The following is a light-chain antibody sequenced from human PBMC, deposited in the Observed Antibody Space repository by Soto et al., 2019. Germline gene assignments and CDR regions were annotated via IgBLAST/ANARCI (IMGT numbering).Light chain of an antibody. CDR3: QQFDSVPGT. V-gene: IGKV1-33*01. Sequence: IQMTQAPSSLSAAVGDRVTITCQARQDIKNYLIWYQQKPGKAPKLLIYDASSLGTGVSSRFSGSLSGTYFTPTISSLQPEDIAKYDCQQFDSVPGTFGQGTKVEIK. CDR2: DAS. J-gene: IGKJ2*02. CDR1: QDIKNY.